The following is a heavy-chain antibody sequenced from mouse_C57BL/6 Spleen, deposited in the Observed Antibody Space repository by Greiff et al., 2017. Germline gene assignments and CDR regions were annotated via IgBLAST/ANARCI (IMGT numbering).Heavy chain of an antibody. J-gene: IGHJ4*01. Sequence: VKLMESGPGLVQPSQSLSITCTVSGFSLTSYGVHWVRQSPGKGLEWLGVIWSGGSTDYNAAFISRLSISKDNSKSQVFFKMNSLQADDTAIYYCAIITMVKGVMDYWGQGTSVTVSS. CDR1: GFSLTSYG. CDR3: AIITMVKGVMDY. V-gene: IGHV2-2*01. CDR2: IWSGGST. D-gene: IGHD2-1*01.